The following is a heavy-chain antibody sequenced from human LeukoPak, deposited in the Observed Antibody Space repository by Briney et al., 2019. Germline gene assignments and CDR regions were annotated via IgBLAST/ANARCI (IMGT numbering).Heavy chain of an antibody. CDR2: INPDGSQK. D-gene: IGHD5-24*01. V-gene: IGHV3-7*01. CDR3: AKLLGTATTYDS. Sequence: PGGSLTLSCEASGFNFRGNWMSWVRQAPGKGLEWVASINPDGSQKLYVDSVKGRFTISRDNTKSSLYLQMNSLGAEDTAMYYCAKLLGTATTYDSWGQGTRVTVSS. CDR1: GFNFRGNW. J-gene: IGHJ4*02.